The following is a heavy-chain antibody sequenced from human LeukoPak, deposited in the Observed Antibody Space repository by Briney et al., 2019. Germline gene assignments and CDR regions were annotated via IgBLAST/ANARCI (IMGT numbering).Heavy chain of an antibody. J-gene: IGHJ2*01. CDR3: ARAAYDILTGYYNVGCYFDL. CDR1: GGSISSGGYS. Sequence: PSLTVSLTCAVSGGSISSGGYSWSWIRQPPGKGLEWIGWVHLSWSTYYNPSLKRRVTISLDRSKNQFSLKLSSLTAADTAVYYCARAAYDILTGYYNVGCYFDLWGRGTLVTASS. D-gene: IGHD3-9*01. V-gene: IGHV4-30-2*01. CDR2: VHLSWST.